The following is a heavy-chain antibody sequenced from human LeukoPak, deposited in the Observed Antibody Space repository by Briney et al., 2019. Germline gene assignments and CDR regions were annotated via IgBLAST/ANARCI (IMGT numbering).Heavy chain of an antibody. CDR1: GFTFSSYW. V-gene: IGHV3-74*01. CDR3: ASERWYSGSGWFPDAFDI. D-gene: IGHD6-19*01. CDR2: IKNDGSST. J-gene: IGHJ3*02. Sequence: GGSLRLSCAASGFTFSSYWMHWVRQGPGKGLVWVSRIKNDGSSTSYADSVKGRFTISRDNAKNTLYLQMNSLRAEDTAVYYCASERWYSGSGWFPDAFDIWGQGTMVTVSS.